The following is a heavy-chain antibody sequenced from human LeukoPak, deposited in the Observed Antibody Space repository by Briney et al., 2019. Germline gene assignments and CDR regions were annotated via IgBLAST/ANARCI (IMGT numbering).Heavy chain of an antibody. CDR2: ISAFNGNT. V-gene: IGHV1-18*01. D-gene: IGHD1/OR15-1a*01. CDR3: AKEVAVEQGVAYYYNGIDV. Sequence: ASVKVSFKASGYVFNDYGFSCMRQAPGQGLEWMGWISAFNGNTKYAQKLQDRVRMTTDKSTNTANLELRSLTFDDTAVYYCAKEVAVEQGVAYYYNGIDVGGQGTTVTVSS. J-gene: IGHJ6*02. CDR1: GYVFNDYG.